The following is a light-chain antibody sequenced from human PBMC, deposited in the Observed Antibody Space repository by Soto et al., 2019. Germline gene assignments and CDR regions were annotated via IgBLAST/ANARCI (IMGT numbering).Light chain of an antibody. CDR2: AAY. Sequence: IQLTQSPSFLSASVGDRVTITCRASQDVSDYLAWYQHAPGKAPNLLIYAAYTLQSGVPSRFRGSRSGTEFTLTVSSLQPEDFATYYCLQDHDDSWTFGQGTKVE. CDR3: LQDHDDSWT. J-gene: IGKJ1*01. V-gene: IGKV1-6*01. CDR1: QDVSDY.